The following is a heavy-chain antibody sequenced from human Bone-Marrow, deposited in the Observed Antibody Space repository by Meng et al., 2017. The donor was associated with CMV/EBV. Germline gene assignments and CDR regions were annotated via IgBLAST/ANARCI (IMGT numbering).Heavy chain of an antibody. D-gene: IGHD3-3*01. CDR2: ISSSGSTI. Sequence: GESLKISCAASGFTFSSYEMNWVRQAPGKELEWVSYISSSGSTIYYADSVKGRFTISRDNAKNSLYLQMNSLRAEDTAVYYCARDLYDFWSGYYSDYYYYYGMDVWGQGTTVTVSS. V-gene: IGHV3-48*03. J-gene: IGHJ6*02. CDR3: ARDLYDFWSGYYSDYYYYYGMDV. CDR1: GFTFSSYE.